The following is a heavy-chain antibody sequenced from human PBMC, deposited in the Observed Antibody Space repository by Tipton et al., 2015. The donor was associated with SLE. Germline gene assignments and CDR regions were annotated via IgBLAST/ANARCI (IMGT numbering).Heavy chain of an antibody. CDR1: GFTLSAYN. D-gene: IGHD6-6*01. CDR3: SRAGAVRPPDY. Sequence: SLRLSCSASGFTLSAYNMNWVRQAPGKGLEWVSYISSSSTTIYYADSVRGRFTASRDNAKNSLYLQMNNLGAEDTAVYYCSRAGAVRPPDYWGQGTLVTVSS. J-gene: IGHJ4*02. V-gene: IGHV3-48*01. CDR2: ISSSSTTI.